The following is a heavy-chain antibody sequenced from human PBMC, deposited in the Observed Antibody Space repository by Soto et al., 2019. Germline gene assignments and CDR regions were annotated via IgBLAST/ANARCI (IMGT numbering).Heavy chain of an antibody. V-gene: IGHV3-23*01. Sequence: RLSCAASGFTFSSYAMSWVRQAPGKGLEWVSAISGSGGSTYYADSVKGRFTISRDNSKNTLYLQMNSLRAEDTAVYYCAKELPGIGEVEASTYYYYHMDVSGKGTTVTVSS. CDR2: ISGSGGST. J-gene: IGHJ6*03. CDR1: GFTFSSYA. D-gene: IGHD2-2*01. CDR3: AKELPGIGEVEASTYYYYHMDV.